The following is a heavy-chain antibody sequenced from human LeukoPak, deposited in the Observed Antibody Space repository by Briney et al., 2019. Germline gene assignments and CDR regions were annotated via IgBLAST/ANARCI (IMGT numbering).Heavy chain of an antibody. J-gene: IGHJ5*02. V-gene: IGHV4-39*01. Sequence: PSETLSLTCTVSGGSISSSSYYWGWIRQPPGKGLEWIGSIYYSGSTYYNPSLKSRVTISVDTSKNQFSLKLSSVTAADTAVYSCARSLIQGIAAANVGWFDPWGQGTLVTVSS. CDR3: ARSLIQGIAAANVGWFDP. D-gene: IGHD6-13*01. CDR2: IYYSGST. CDR1: GGSISSSSYY.